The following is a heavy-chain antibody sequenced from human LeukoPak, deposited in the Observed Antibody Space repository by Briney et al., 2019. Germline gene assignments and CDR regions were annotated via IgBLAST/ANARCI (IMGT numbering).Heavy chain of an antibody. Sequence: ASVTVSCTASGYTFTSYGVSWVRQAPGQGLEWMGWISAYNGNTNYAQNLQGRVTMTTVTSTNTAYMELRSLRSDDTAVYYCARGVAVGTAYYFDCWGQGTLVTVSS. CDR2: ISAYNGNT. CDR1: GYTFTSYG. D-gene: IGHD4-23*01. J-gene: IGHJ4*02. CDR3: ARGVAVGTAYYFDC. V-gene: IGHV1-18*01.